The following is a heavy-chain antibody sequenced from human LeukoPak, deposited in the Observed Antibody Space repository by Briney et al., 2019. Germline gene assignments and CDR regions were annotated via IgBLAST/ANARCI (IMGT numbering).Heavy chain of an antibody. Sequence: PGGSLRLSCAASGFTFSSYGMHWVRQAPGKGLEWVALISYDGSNKYYADSVKGRFTISRDNSKNTLYLQMNSLRAEDTAVYYCARDQRAAAGTGGFDYWGQGTLVTVSS. CDR2: ISYDGSNK. V-gene: IGHV3-30*03. D-gene: IGHD6-13*01. CDR1: GFTFSSYG. J-gene: IGHJ4*02. CDR3: ARDQRAAAGTGGFDY.